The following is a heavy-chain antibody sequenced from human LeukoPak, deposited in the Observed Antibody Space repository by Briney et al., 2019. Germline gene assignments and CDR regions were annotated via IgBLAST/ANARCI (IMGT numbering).Heavy chain of an antibody. V-gene: IGHV5-10-1*01. CDR1: GYSFTSYW. D-gene: IGHD3-10*01. CDR3: ARQAELLWSGELLPLGY. J-gene: IGHJ4*02. Sequence: GESLKISCKGSGYSFTSYWISWVRQMPGKGLEWMGRIDPSDSYTNYSPSFQGHVTISADKSISTAYLQWSSLKASDTAMYYCARQAELLWSGELLPLGYWGQGTLVTVSS. CDR2: IDPSDSYT.